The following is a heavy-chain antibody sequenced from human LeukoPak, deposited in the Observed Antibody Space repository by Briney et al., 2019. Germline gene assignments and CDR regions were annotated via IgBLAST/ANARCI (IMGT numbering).Heavy chain of an antibody. D-gene: IGHD6-13*01. CDR2: IYYSGST. CDR3: ARVKGYSSSWYRTQQYYFDY. CDR1: GGSISTSNYY. V-gene: IGHV4-61*01. Sequence: PSETLSLTCTVSGGSISTSNYYWSWIRQPPGKGLEWIGYIYYSGSTNYNPSLKSRVTISVDTSKNQFSLKLSSVTAADTAVYYCARVKGYSSSWYRTQQYYFDYWGQGTLVTVSS. J-gene: IGHJ4*02.